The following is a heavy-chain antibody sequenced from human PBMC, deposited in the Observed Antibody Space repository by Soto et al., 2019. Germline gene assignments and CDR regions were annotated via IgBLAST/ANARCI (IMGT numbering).Heavy chain of an antibody. V-gene: IGHV3-23*01. CDR1: GFPFSSYA. CDR3: ARRGSGSYYDY. CDR2: ISGSGGST. J-gene: IGHJ4*02. D-gene: IGHD1-26*01. Sequence: EVPLLESGGGLVQPGGSLRLSRAASGFPFSSYAMRWVRQAPVKGLEWVSAISGSGGSTYYADSVKGRFTISRDNSKNTLYLQMNSLRAEDTAVYYCARRGSGSYYDYWGQGTLVTVSS.